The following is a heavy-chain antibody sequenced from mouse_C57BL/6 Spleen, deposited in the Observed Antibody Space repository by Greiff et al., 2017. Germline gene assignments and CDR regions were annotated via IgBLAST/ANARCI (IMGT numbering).Heavy chain of an antibody. CDR3: ARDYGSSQAWFAY. D-gene: IGHD1-1*01. J-gene: IGHJ3*01. Sequence: QVQLQQSGPELVKPGASVKISCKASGYAFSSSWMNWVKQRPGKGLEWIGRIYPGDGDTNYNGKFKGKATLTADKSSSTAYMQLSSLTSEDAAVYFCARDYGSSQAWFAYWGQGTLVTVSA. CDR1: GYAFSSSW. V-gene: IGHV1-82*01. CDR2: IYPGDGDT.